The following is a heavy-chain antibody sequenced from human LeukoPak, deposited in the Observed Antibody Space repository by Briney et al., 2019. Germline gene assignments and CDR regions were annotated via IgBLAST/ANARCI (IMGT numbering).Heavy chain of an antibody. J-gene: IGHJ4*02. V-gene: IGHV4-59*01. D-gene: IGHD5-18*01. CDR2: IYYSGST. CDR3: AREGGYSYGSHY. Sequence: PSETLSLTCAVYGGSFSGYYWSWIRQPPGKGLEWIGYIYYSGSTNYNPSLRSRVTISVDTSKNQFSLKLSSVTAADTAVYYCAREGGYSYGSHYWGQGTLVTVSS. CDR1: GGSFSGYY.